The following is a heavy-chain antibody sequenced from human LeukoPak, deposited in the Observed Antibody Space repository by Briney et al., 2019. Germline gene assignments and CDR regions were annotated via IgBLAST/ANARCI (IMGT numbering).Heavy chain of an antibody. Sequence: PGGSLRLSCAASGFTFSSYSMNWVRQAPGKGLEWVSSISSSSTYIHYADSVKGRFTISRDNAKNSLYLQMNSLRAGDTAVYYCARVGYCSSTSCYSNNHCGMDVWGQGTTVTVSS. V-gene: IGHV3-21*01. D-gene: IGHD2-2*01. CDR2: ISSSSTYI. CDR1: GFTFSSYS. CDR3: ARVGYCSSTSCYSNNHCGMDV. J-gene: IGHJ6*02.